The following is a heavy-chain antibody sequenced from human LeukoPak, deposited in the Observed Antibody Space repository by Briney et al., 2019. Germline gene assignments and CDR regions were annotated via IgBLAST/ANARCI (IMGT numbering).Heavy chain of an antibody. CDR3: ARATDSSSWYIDY. V-gene: IGHV4-39*07. D-gene: IGHD6-13*01. CDR2: IYYSGST. J-gene: IGHJ4*02. CDR1: GGSISSSSYY. Sequence: SETLSLTCTVSGGSISSSSYYWGWIRQPPGKGLEWIGSIYYSGSTYYNPSLKSRVTISVDTSKNQFSLKLSSVTAADTAVYYCARATDSSSWYIDYWGQGTLVTVSS.